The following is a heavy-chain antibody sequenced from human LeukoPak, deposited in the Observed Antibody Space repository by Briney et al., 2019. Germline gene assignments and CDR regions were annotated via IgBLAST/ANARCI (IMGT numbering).Heavy chain of an antibody. CDR1: GGSFSGYY. CDR2: INHSGST. J-gene: IGHJ6*03. V-gene: IGHV4-34*01. D-gene: IGHD6-6*01. CDR3: ARGIAASLTLINYYYYYYMDV. Sequence: PSETLSLTCAVYGGSFSGYYWTWIRQPPGKGLEWIGEINHSGSTNYNPSLKSRVTISVDTSKNQFSLKLSSVTAADTGVYYCARGIAASLTLINYYYYYYMDVWGKGTTVTVSS.